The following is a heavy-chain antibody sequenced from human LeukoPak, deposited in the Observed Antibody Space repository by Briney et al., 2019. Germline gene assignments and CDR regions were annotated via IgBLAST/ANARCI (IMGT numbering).Heavy chain of an antibody. V-gene: IGHV3-66*01. CDR1: GFTVSSSY. D-gene: IGHD3-22*01. CDR3: ARDLSGYYYDY. J-gene: IGHJ4*02. Sequence: GGSLRLSCAASGFTVSSSYMSWVRQAPVKGLEWVSVIYSGGSTYYADSVKGRFTISRDNSRNTLYLQMNSLRAEDTAVYYCARDLSGYYYDYWGQGTLVTVSS. CDR2: IYSGGST.